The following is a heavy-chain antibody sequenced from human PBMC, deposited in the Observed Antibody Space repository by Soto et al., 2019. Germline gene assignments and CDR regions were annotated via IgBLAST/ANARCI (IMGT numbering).Heavy chain of an antibody. CDR1: GVSISSYY. V-gene: IGHV4-59*01. Sequence: QVQLQESGPGLVKPSETLSLTCTVSGVSISSYYWNWIRQTPRKGLEWIGYIYYTGSTYYNPSLRSRVTMSIDTSQSQFSLNLASVTTADTAVYYCASRRVGFPFDYWGQGTLVTVSS. J-gene: IGHJ4*02. CDR3: ASRRVGFPFDY. CDR2: IYYTGST. D-gene: IGHD6-25*01.